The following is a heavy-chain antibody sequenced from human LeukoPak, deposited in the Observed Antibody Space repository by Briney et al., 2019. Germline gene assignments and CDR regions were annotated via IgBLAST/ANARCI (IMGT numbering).Heavy chain of an antibody. J-gene: IGHJ4*02. V-gene: IGHV4-59*08. CDR1: GGSISSYY. CDR2: IYYSGST. CDR3: ARIRGDYVRYYFDY. Sequence: PSETLSLTCTVSGGSISSYYWSWIRQPPGKGLEWIGYIYYSGSTNYNPSLKSRVTISVDTSKNQFSLKLSSVTAADTAVYYCARIRGDYVRYYFDYWGQGTLVTVSS. D-gene: IGHD4-17*01.